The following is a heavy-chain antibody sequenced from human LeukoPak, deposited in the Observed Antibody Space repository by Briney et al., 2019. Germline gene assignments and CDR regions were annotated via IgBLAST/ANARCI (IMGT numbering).Heavy chain of an antibody. D-gene: IGHD3-9*01. CDR3: AIYILTGYYTDY. V-gene: IGHV3-21*01. J-gene: IGHJ4*02. CDR2: ISSSSSYI. CDR1: GFTFSSYS. Sequence: GGYLRFSCAASGFTFSSYSMNWVRQAPGQGLKWVSSISSSSSYIYYADSVKGRFTISRDNAKNSLYLQMNSLRAEDTAVYYCAIYILTGYYTDYWGQGTLVTVSS.